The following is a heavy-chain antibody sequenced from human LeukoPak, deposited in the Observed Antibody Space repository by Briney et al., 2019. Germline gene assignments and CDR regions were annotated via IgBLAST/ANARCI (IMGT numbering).Heavy chain of an antibody. Sequence: SVKVSCKASGGTFSSYAISWVRQAPGQGLEWMGRIIPILGIANYAQKFQGRVTITADKSTSTAYMELSSLRSEDTAVYYCARDRELGWYSYWGQGTLVTVSS. V-gene: IGHV1-69*04. CDR1: GGTFSSYA. D-gene: IGHD6-19*01. J-gene: IGHJ4*02. CDR2: IIPILGIA. CDR3: ARDRELGWYSY.